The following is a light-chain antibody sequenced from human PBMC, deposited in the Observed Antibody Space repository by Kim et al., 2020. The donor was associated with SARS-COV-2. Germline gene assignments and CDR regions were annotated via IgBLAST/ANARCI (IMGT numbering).Light chain of an antibody. CDR1: QSVRSN. Sequence: EIVMTQSLATLSVSPGERATLSCRASQSVRSNLAWYQQKPSQAPRLLIYGATTRATGIPARFSCSGSGTEFTLTISSLQSEDFAVYYGQQYTNWPPEYTLGQGTKLEI. CDR2: GAT. V-gene: IGKV3-15*01. CDR3: QQYTNWPPEYT. J-gene: IGKJ2*01.